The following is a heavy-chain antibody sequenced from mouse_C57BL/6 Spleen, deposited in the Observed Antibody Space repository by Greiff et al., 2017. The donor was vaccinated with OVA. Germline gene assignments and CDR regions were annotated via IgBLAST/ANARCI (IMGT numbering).Heavy chain of an antibody. CDR1: GYTFTSYW. V-gene: IGHV1-55*01. Sequence: QVQLQQSGAELVKPGASVKMSCKASGYTFTSYWITWVKQRPGQGLEWIGDIYPGSGSTNYNEKFKSKATLTVDTSSSTAYMQLSSLTSEDSAVYYCARSAYYSNYEAMDYWGQGTSVTVSS. CDR2: IYPGSGST. D-gene: IGHD2-5*01. CDR3: ARSAYYSNYEAMDY. J-gene: IGHJ4*01.